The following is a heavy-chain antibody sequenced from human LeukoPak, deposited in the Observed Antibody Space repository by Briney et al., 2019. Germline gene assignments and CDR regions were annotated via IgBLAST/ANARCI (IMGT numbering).Heavy chain of an antibody. CDR2: ISGSGYYT. CDR1: GSGFTFGNFA. D-gene: IGHD3-10*01. CDR3: GRFGDEAGIDN. Sequence: GGSLRLSCEASGSGFTFGNFALSWVRQAPGKGLEWVSGISGSGYYTYYADSVKGRFTISRDNAKNLLYLQMSSLRAEDTAVYSCGRFGDEAGIDNWGQGTLVTVSS. V-gene: IGHV3-23*01. J-gene: IGHJ4*02.